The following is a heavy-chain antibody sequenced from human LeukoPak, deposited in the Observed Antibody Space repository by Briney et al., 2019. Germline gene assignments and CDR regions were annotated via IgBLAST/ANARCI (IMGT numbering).Heavy chain of an antibody. Sequence: GGSLRLSCAASGFTFSSYAMSWVRQAPGKGLEWVSAISGSGGSTYYADSVKGRFTISRDNSKNSLYLQMNSLRAEDTAVYYCARVRKHSTCFDYWGQGTLVTVSS. V-gene: IGHV3-23*01. D-gene: IGHD2/OR15-2a*01. J-gene: IGHJ4*02. CDR1: GFTFSSYA. CDR2: ISGSGGST. CDR3: ARVRKHSTCFDY.